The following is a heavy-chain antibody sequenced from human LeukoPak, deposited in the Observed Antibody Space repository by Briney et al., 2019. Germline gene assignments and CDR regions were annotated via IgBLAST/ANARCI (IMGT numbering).Heavy chain of an antibody. Sequence: SETLSLTCAVSGGSLSSYYWSWIRQPPGKGLEWIGYIYHSGSTYYNPSLKSRVTISVDRSKNQFSLKLSSVTAADTAVYYCARTIFGVVNNAFDIWGQGTMVTVSS. D-gene: IGHD3-3*01. CDR2: IYHSGST. J-gene: IGHJ3*02. CDR1: GGSLSSYY. CDR3: ARTIFGVVNNAFDI. V-gene: IGHV4-30-2*01.